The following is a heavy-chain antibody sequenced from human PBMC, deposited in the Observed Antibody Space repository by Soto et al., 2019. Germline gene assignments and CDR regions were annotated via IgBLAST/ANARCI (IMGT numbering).Heavy chain of an antibody. J-gene: IGHJ4*02. V-gene: IGHV4-30-4*01. CDR2: VYYTGST. Sequence: SETLSLTCTVSGGSIRSGDYYWTWIRQPPGKGLEWIGYVYYTGSTNYNPSLKSRVTMSVDTSKNQFSLKLSSVTAADTAVYYCVAVDECSCGYCYDYWGQGTLVTVSS. CDR1: GGSIRSGDYY. CDR3: VAVDECSCGYCYDY. D-gene: IGHD2-15*01.